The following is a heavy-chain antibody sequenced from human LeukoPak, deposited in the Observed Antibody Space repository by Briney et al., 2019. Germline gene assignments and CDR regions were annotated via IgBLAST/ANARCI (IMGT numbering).Heavy chain of an antibody. CDR1: GYSISSGYY. CDR3: ARSPPDYYYYYYYMDV. Sequence: SETLSLTCTVSGYSISSGYYWDWIRQPPGKGLEWIGEINHSGSTNYNPSLKSRVTISVDTSKNQFSLKLSSVTAADTAVYYCARSPPDYYYYYYYMDVWGKGTTVTISS. V-gene: IGHV4-38-2*02. D-gene: IGHD2-21*02. CDR2: INHSGST. J-gene: IGHJ6*03.